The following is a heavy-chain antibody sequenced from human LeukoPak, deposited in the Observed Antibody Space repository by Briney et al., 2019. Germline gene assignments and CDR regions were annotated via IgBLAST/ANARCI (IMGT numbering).Heavy chain of an antibody. CDR3: AKDFEDIVVVPAAMPFDY. CDR2: ISGSGGST. Sequence: GGSLRLSCAASGFTFSSYAMSWVRQGPGKGLEWVSAISGSGGSTYYADSVKGRFTISRDNYKNPLYLQMNSLRAEDTAVYYCAKDFEDIVVVPAAMPFDYWGQGTLVTVSS. CDR1: GFTFSSYA. V-gene: IGHV3-23*01. J-gene: IGHJ4*02. D-gene: IGHD2-2*01.